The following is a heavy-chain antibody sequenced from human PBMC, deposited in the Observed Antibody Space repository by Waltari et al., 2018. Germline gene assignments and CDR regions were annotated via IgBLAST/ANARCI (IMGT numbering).Heavy chain of an antibody. CDR1: GVTVSNNY. CDR3: ARDSGPW. CDR2: IYSGGRT. V-gene: IGHV3-53*04. Sequence: EVQLVESGGGLVQPGGSLTLSCEASGVTVSNNYMAWVRQPPGKGLEWVSIIYSGGRTYYADSVKGRFTISRDSSKNTVFLQMNSLRPEDTAVYYCARDSGPWGGQGTLVTVSS. J-gene: IGHJ4*02. D-gene: IGHD1-26*01.